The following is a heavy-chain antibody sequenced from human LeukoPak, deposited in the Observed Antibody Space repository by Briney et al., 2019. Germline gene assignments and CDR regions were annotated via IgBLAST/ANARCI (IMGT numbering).Heavy chain of an antibody. CDR1: GFTFSDYA. CDR2: ISGSGGSI. J-gene: IGHJ4*02. D-gene: IGHD3-22*01. CDR3: ARIYDSLN. V-gene: IGHV3-23*01. Sequence: GGSLRLSCAASGFTFSDYAMTWVRQAPGKGLEWVSAISGSGGSIYYADSVKGRFTISRDNSKNTLYLQMSSLRAEDTAVYYCARIYDSLNWGQGTLVTVSS.